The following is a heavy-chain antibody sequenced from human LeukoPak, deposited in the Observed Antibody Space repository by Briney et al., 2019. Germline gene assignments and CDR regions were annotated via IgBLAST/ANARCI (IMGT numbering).Heavy chain of an antibody. CDR3: ANGWGGYYADS. Sequence: GGSLRLSCAVSGFTSSSYAMTWVRQAPGKGLEWVSGIISSGGNTYYADFVRGRFTMSRDNSQNTVYLQMNSLSAEDTAIYYCANGWGGYYADSWGQGTLVTVSS. J-gene: IGHJ4*02. CDR2: IISSGGNT. D-gene: IGHD3-3*01. CDR1: GFTSSSYA. V-gene: IGHV3-23*01.